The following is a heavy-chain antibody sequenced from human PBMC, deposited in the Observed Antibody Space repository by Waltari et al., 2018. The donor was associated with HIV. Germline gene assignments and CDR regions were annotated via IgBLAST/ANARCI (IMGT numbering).Heavy chain of an antibody. CDR2: RRGSDGST. CDR3: VKTLDGDNSFFGH. Sequence: EVQLLESGGDLVQPGGSLRLSCAASGFTFSTYAMAWVRQAPLEGLWWVSTRRGSDGSTEYADSLKGRCSISRDTSKNTLYRQMNSLRVEDTALYYCVKTLDGDNSFFGHWGQGAPVTVSS. D-gene: IGHD1-1*01. V-gene: IGHV3-23*01. CDR1: GFTFSTYA. J-gene: IGHJ4*02.